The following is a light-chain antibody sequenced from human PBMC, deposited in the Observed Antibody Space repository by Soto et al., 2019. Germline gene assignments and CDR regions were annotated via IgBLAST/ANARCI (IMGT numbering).Light chain of an antibody. CDR1: NSNIGGNA. CDR3: AAWDDSLNGPV. Sequence: QPVLTQPPSASGTPGHGVTISCSGSNSNIGGNAVNWYQQFPGTAPKLLIHSNNQRPSGVPDRFSGSKSGTSASLAISGLQSEDEADYYCAAWDDSLNGPVFGGGTKLTVL. J-gene: IGLJ2*01. V-gene: IGLV1-44*01. CDR2: SNN.